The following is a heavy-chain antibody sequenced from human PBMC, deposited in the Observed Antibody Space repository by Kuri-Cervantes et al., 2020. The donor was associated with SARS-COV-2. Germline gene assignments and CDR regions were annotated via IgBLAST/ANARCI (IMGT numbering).Heavy chain of an antibody. CDR2: IYTSGST. Sequence: ESLKISCPVSGGSISSYYWSWIRQPAGKGLEWIGRIYTSGSTNYNPSLKSRVTISVDTSKNQFSLKLSSVTAADTAVYYCARISRTYAFDIWGQGTMVTVSS. CDR3: ARISRTYAFDI. V-gene: IGHV4-4*07. CDR1: GGSISSYY. D-gene: IGHD1-14*01. J-gene: IGHJ3*02.